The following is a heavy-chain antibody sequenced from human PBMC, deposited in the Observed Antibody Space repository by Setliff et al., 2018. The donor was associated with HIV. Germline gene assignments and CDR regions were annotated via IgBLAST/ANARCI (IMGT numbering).Heavy chain of an antibody. CDR2: GVNSGRS. V-gene: IGHV4-39*01. CDR1: GGSISNGNYY. Sequence: SETLSLTCTVSGGSISNGNYYWAWIRQSPGKGLEWIGSGVNSGRSYYNPSLKSRVTVSVDTSKNQFSLKLSSVTAADTAVYYCASEGRVVVIEPIWGQGTMVTVSS. CDR3: ASEGRVVVIEPI. D-gene: IGHD3-22*01. J-gene: IGHJ3*02.